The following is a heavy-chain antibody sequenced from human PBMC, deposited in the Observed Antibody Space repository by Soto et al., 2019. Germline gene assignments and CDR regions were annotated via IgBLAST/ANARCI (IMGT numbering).Heavy chain of an antibody. CDR3: AIEVDCCIWRACASFDM. Sequence: QVQLVQSGAEVKKPGTSVKVSCKGSGGTFSSYTIIWVRQSPGQGLEWMGGIRPIFGTANYAQKFQGRVTITADKAANTVYFVLSSLRCEETALYYCAIEVDCCIWRACASFDMWG. CDR1: GGTFSSYT. J-gene: IGHJ3*02. D-gene: IGHD2-2*01. CDR2: IRPIFGTA. V-gene: IGHV1-69*06.